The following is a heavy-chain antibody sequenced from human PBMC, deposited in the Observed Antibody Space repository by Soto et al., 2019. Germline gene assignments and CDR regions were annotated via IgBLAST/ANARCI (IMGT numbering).Heavy chain of an antibody. CDR3: ARDHQSHDSSGYSGY. CDR1: GFTFSSYS. Sequence: GGSLRLSCAASGFTFSSYSMNWVRQAPGKGLEWVSSISSSSYIYYADSVKGRFTISRDNAKNSLYLQMNSLRAEDTAVYYCARDHQSHDSSGYSGYWGQGTLVTVSS. CDR2: ISSSSYI. D-gene: IGHD3-22*01. J-gene: IGHJ4*02. V-gene: IGHV3-21*01.